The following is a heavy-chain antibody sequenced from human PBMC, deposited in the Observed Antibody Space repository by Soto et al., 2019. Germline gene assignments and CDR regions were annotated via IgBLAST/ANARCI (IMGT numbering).Heavy chain of an antibody. J-gene: IGHJ6*04. D-gene: IGHD3-22*01. CDR2: ISYDGSSK. CDR1: GFTFSSYA. CDR3: ARDRVFSSGYNYYYGMDV. V-gene: IGHV3-30-3*01. Sequence: RRLSCAASGFTFSSYAMHWVRQAPGKGLEWVAVISYDGSSKYYADSVKGRFTISRDNSKNTLYLQMDSLRAEDTAVYYCARDRVFSSGYNYYYGMDVWGKGTTVTVSS.